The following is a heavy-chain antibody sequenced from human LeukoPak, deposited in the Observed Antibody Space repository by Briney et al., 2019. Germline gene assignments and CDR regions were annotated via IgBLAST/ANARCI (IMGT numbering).Heavy chain of an antibody. J-gene: IGHJ4*02. CDR3: ARDTAMVLDY. D-gene: IGHD5-18*01. CDR2: IYYSGST. V-gene: IGHV4-61*01. CDR1: GGSISSGSYY. Sequence: SQTLSLTCTVSGGSISSGSYYWSWIRQPPGKGLEWIGYIYYSGSTNYNPSLKSRVTISVDTSKNQFSLKLSSVTAADTAVYYCARDTAMVLDYWGQGTLVTVSS.